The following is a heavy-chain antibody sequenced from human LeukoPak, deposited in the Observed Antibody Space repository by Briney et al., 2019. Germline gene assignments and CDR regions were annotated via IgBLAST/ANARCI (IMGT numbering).Heavy chain of an antibody. Sequence: QPGGSLRLSCAASGFTFSSYAMHWVRQAPGKGLEWVAVISYDGSNKYYADSVKGRFTISRDNSKNTLYLQMNSLRAEDTAVYYCAKGHPSTPEIVATKLLTNWGQGTLVTVSS. V-gene: IGHV3-30-3*01. J-gene: IGHJ4*02. D-gene: IGHD5-12*01. CDR2: ISYDGSNK. CDR1: GFTFSSYA. CDR3: AKGHPSTPEIVATKLLTN.